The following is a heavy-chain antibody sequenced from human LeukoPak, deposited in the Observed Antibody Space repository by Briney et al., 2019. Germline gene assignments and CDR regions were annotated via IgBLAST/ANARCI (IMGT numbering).Heavy chain of an antibody. CDR2: INHSGST. Sequence: SETLSLTCAVYGGSFSGYYWSWIRQPPGKGLEWIGEINHSGSTNYNPSLKRRVTISVDTSKNQFSLKLSSVTAADTAVYYCARGVRDGYQEDYWGQGTLVTVSS. CDR1: GGSFSGYY. D-gene: IGHD5-24*01. CDR3: ARGVRDGYQEDY. J-gene: IGHJ4*02. V-gene: IGHV4-34*01.